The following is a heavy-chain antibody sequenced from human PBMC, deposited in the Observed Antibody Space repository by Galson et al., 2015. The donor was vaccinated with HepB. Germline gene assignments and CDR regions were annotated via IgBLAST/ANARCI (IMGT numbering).Heavy chain of an antibody. J-gene: IGHJ1*01. CDR1: GGSISSGDFY. V-gene: IGHV4-30-4*01. CDR2: VYHSGST. CDR3: ARVKVVVVPATISGYFQH. Sequence: LSLTCTVSGGSISSGDFYWSWIRQPPGRGLEGFGLVYHSGSTYYNPSLKSRVIIAVDTSKNQFSLTLSSVTVADTAVYYCARVKVVVVPATISGYFQHWGQGTLVTVSS. D-gene: IGHD2-2*02.